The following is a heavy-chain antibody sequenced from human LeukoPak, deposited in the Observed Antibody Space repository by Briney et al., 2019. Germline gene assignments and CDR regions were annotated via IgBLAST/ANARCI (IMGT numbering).Heavy chain of an antibody. CDR3: ARGLRGYSGYDYSFDY. CDR1: GYTFISYG. CDR2: ISAYNGNT. J-gene: IGHJ4*02. D-gene: IGHD5-12*01. V-gene: IGHV1-18*01. Sequence: ASVTVSFKASGYTFISYGISWVRQAPGQGLEWMGWISAYNGNTSYAQKLQGRVTMTTDTSTSTAYMELRSLRTDSPAVYYCARGLRGYSGYDYSFDYWGQGTLVTVSS.